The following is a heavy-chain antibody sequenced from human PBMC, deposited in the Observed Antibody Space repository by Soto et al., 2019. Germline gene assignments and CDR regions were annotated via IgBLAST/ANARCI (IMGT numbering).Heavy chain of an antibody. CDR1: GFIFSSYP. D-gene: IGHD4-17*01. CDR3: TRADLTVTLSVFDP. V-gene: IGHV3-30-3*01. Sequence: QVQLVESGEGVVQPGRSLRLSCAASGFIFSSYPMHWVRQAPGKGLEWVALISDDGSSKYYADSVKGRFTISRDNSKNTLYLQMNSLSAEDTAVYYCTRADLTVTLSVFDPWGQGTLVTVSS. J-gene: IGHJ5*02. CDR2: ISDDGSSK.